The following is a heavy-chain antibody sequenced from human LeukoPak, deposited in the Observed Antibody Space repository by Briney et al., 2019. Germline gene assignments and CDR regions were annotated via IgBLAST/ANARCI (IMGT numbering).Heavy chain of an antibody. CDR1: GYTFTSYG. CDR3: ARGDYYGSGSYYNADWFDP. D-gene: IGHD3-10*01. V-gene: IGHV1-18*01. J-gene: IGHJ5*02. Sequence: ASVKVSCKASGYTFTSYGISWVRQAPGQGLEWMGWISAYNGNTNYAQKLQGRVTMTTDTSTSTAYVELRSLRSDDTAVYYCARGDYYGSGSYYNADWFDPWGQGTLVTVSS. CDR2: ISAYNGNT.